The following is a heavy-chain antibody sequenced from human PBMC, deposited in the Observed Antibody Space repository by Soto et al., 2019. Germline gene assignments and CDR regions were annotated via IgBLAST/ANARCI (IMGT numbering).Heavy chain of an antibody. CDR3: ARDGGGYRLYYYYGMDV. V-gene: IGHV4-59*01. CDR1: GGSISSYY. Sequence: QVQLQESGPGLVKPSETLSLTCTVSGGSISSYYWSWIRQPPGKGLEWIGYIYYSGSTNYNPSLKSRVTISVDTSKNQFSLKLSSVTAADTAVYYCARDGGGYRLYYYYGMDVWGQGTTVTVSS. D-gene: IGHD5-18*01. J-gene: IGHJ6*02. CDR2: IYYSGST.